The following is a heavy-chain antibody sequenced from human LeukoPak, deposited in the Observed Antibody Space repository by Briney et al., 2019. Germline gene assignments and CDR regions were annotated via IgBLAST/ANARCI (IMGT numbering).Heavy chain of an antibody. CDR3: ARSGWPMGGFDP. D-gene: IGHD3-10*01. CDR1: GDSISSETYH. V-gene: IGHV4-39*01. CDR2: IYYAGST. J-gene: IGHJ5*02. Sequence: KSSETLSLTCTVSGDSISSETYHWGWIRQPPGQGLQWIGSIYYAGSTYYNPSLKGRVSISVDTSKDQFSLKLFPVTAADTAVYYCARSGWPMGGFDPWGQGILVTVSS.